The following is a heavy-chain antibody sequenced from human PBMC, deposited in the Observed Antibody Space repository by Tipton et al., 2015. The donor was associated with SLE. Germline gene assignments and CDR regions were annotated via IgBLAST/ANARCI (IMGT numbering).Heavy chain of an antibody. D-gene: IGHD2-15*01. CDR2: IYSGGST. V-gene: IGHV3-53*01. CDR3: ARAPDDVVAFYI. CDR1: GGSFSGYY. Sequence: LSLTCAVYGGSFSGYYWSWVRQAPGKGLEWVSVIYSGGSTYYADSVKGRFTISRDNSKNTLYLQMNSLRAEDTAVYYCARAPDDVVAFYIWGQGTMVTVSS. J-gene: IGHJ3*02.